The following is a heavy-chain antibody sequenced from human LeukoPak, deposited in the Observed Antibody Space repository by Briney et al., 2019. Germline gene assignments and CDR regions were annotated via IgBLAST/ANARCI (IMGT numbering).Heavy chain of an antibody. Sequence: GGSLRLSCATSGFTFDDYAMHWVRQAPGKGLEWVSGISWNSGSIGYADSVKGRFTISRDNAKNSLYLQMNSLRAEDTALYYCAKDIWVAAAGTRPLIDYRGQGTLVTVSS. CDR1: GFTFDDYA. CDR3: AKDIWVAAAGTRPLIDY. D-gene: IGHD6-13*01. J-gene: IGHJ4*02. V-gene: IGHV3-9*01. CDR2: ISWNSGSI.